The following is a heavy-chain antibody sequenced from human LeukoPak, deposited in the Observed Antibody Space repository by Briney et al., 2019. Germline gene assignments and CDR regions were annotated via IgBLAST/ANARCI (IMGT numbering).Heavy chain of an antibody. CDR3: AIFLLTGGYFDY. Sequence: SQTLSLTCAVSGGSISSGGYSWSWIRQPPGKGLERIGYIYHSGSTHYNPSLKSRVSISVDRSKNQFSLKLSSVTAADTAVYYCAIFLLTGGYFDYWGQGTLVTVSS. J-gene: IGHJ4*02. D-gene: IGHD3-9*01. V-gene: IGHV4-30-2*01. CDR1: GGSISSGGYS. CDR2: IYHSGST.